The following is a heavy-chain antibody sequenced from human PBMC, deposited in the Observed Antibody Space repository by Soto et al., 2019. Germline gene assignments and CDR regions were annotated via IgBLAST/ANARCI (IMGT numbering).Heavy chain of an antibody. D-gene: IGHD6-19*01. CDR2: ISGSTGDT. J-gene: IGHJ4*02. CDR3: ARETLAVQGH. Sequence: EVQLVESGGGLVKPGGSLRLSCAASVFIFSDYGMNWFRQAPGKGLEWVSSISGSTGDTYYADSVKGRVTISRDNAKTALDLPMNSLRADDTDVYYCARETLAVQGHWGQGTLVTVSS. V-gene: IGHV3-21*01. CDR1: VFIFSDYG.